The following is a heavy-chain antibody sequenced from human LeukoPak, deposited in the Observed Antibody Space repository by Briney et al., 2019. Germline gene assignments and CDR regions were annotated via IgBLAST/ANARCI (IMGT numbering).Heavy chain of an antibody. J-gene: IGHJ4*02. Sequence: ASVKVSCKASGYTFTSYYMHWVRQAPGQGLEWMGIINPSGGSTSYAQKFQGRVTMTRDTSISTAYMELSRLRSDDTAVYYCARGVRPFDYWGQGTLVTVSS. CDR2: INPSGGST. CDR3: ARGVRPFDY. CDR1: GYTFTSYY. V-gene: IGHV1-46*01. D-gene: IGHD3-10*01.